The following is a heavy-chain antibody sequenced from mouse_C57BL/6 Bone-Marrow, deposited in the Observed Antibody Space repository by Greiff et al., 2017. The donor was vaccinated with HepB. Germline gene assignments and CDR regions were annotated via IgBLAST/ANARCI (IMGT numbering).Heavy chain of an antibody. Sequence: EVKVEESGGGLVKPGGSLKLSCAASGFTFSSYAMSWVRQTPEKRLEWVATISDGGSYTYYPDNVKGRFTISRDNAKNNLYLQMSHLKSEDTAMYYCARDRGYGNYVGAYWGQGTLVTVSA. CDR2: ISDGGSYT. CDR3: ARDRGYGNYVGAY. D-gene: IGHD2-1*01. CDR1: GFTFSSYA. V-gene: IGHV5-4*01. J-gene: IGHJ3*01.